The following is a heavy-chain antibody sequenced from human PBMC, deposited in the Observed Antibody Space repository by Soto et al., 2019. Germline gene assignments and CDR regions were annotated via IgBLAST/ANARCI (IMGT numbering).Heavy chain of an antibody. CDR1: GFTFSSYA. V-gene: IGHV3-30-3*01. J-gene: IGHJ4*02. CDR2: ISYDGSNK. Sequence: QVQLVESGGGVVQPGRSLRLSCAASGFTFSSYAMHWVRQAPGKGLEWVAVISYDGSNKYYADSVKGRFTISRDNSXXTLYLQMNSLRAEDTTVYYCAREGEGFWSGYRFDYWGQGTLVTVSS. D-gene: IGHD3-3*01. CDR3: AREGEGFWSGYRFDY.